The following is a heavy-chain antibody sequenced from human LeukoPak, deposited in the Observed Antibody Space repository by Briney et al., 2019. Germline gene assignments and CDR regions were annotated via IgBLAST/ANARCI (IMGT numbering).Heavy chain of an antibody. CDR1: GGSISGYY. Sequence: SETLSLTCTVSGGSISGYYWSWIRQPPGKGLEWIGYIYYSGSTNYNPSLTSRVTVSVNTSKNQFSLKLSSATAADYAVDYCARGALWFGEYYFDYWGHGTLVTVAS. J-gene: IGHJ4*01. V-gene: IGHV4-59*01. CDR2: IYYSGST. D-gene: IGHD3-10*01. CDR3: ARGALWFGEYYFDY.